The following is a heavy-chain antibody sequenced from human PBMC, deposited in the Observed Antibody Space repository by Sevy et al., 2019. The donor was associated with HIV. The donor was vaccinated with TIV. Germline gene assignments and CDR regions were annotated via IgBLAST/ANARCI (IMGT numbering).Heavy chain of an antibody. CDR1: GFIFNSYA. V-gene: IGHV3-23*01. CDR3: AGGFWSGFDY. Sequence: GGSLRLSCAASGFIFNSYAMSWVRQAPGKGLEWVSTISGHGGSTYYADSVKGRFTISRDNSKNTLDLQMNSLRADDTAVYYCAGGFWSGFDYWGQGSLVTVSS. D-gene: IGHD3-3*01. J-gene: IGHJ4*02. CDR2: ISGHGGST.